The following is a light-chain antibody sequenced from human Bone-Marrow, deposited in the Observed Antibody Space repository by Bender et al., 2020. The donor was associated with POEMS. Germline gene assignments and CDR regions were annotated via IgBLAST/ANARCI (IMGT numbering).Light chain of an antibody. V-gene: IGLV3-1*01. Sequence: SYEMTQPPSVSVSPGQTATITCSGDHLGNKYTSWYQQRPGQSPQLVIYEDAKRPSGIPERFSGSKSANTASLTISRLLAEDEADYFCSSYRGSSSTLLFGGGTRLTVL. CDR1: HLGNKY. CDR2: EDA. CDR3: SSYRGSSSTLL. J-gene: IGLJ3*02.